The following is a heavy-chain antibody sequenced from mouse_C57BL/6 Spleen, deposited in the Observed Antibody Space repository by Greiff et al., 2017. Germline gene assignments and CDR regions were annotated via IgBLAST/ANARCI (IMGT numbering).Heavy chain of an antibody. D-gene: IGHD1-1*01. V-gene: IGHV1-42*01. CDR2: INPSTGGT. CDR1: GYSFTGYY. CDR3: ARSPFYYGSSYENFDV. J-gene: IGHJ1*03. Sequence: VQLQQSGPELVKPGASVKISCKASGYSFTGYYMNWVKQSPEKSLEWIGEINPSTGGTTYNQKFKAKATLTVDKSSSTAYMQLKSLTSEDSAVYYCARSPFYYGSSYENFDVWGTGTTVTVSS.